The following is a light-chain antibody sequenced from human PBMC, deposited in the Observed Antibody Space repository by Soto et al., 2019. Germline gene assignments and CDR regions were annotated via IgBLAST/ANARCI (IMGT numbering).Light chain of an antibody. V-gene: IGLV2-14*01. J-gene: IGLJ2*01. CDR1: SSDVGGYNY. CDR2: DVS. Sequence: QSALTQPASVSGSPGQSITISCTGTSSDVGGYNYVSWYQQHPGKAPKLMIYDVSNRPSGVSNRFSGSKSGNTASLTISGLQAEYEADYYCSSYTSSSIYVLFCGGTKLTVL. CDR3: SSYTSSSIYVL.